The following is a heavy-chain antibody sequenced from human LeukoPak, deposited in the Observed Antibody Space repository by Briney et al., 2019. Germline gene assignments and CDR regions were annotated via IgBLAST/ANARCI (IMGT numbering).Heavy chain of an antibody. J-gene: IGHJ5*02. Sequence: GGSLRLSCAASGFTFSSSDMHWVRQAPGKGLKWISCISYSGAAIYYADSVKGRFTISRDNSKNSLYLQMNSLRVEDTAVYYCAREDVPHYYKAPPVGWFDPWGQGTLITVSS. CDR1: GFTFSSSD. D-gene: IGHD3-10*01. V-gene: IGHV3-48*03. CDR2: ISYSGAAI. CDR3: AREDVPHYYKAPPVGWFDP.